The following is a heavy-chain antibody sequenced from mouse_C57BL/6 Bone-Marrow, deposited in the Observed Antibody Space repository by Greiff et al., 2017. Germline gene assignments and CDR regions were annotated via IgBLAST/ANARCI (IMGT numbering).Heavy chain of an antibody. J-gene: IGHJ1*03. D-gene: IGHD2-4*01. Sequence: EVKLMESEGGLVQPGSSMKLSCTASGFTFSDYYMAWVRQVPEKGLEWVANINYDGSSTYYLDSLKSRFIISRDNAKNILYLQMSSLKSEDTATYYCARDMIRGYFDVWGTGTPVTVSS. CDR1: GFTFSDYY. CDR3: ARDMIRGYFDV. CDR2: INYDGSST. V-gene: IGHV5-16*01.